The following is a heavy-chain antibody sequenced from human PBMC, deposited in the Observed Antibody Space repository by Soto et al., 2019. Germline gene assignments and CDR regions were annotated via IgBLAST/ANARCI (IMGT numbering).Heavy chain of an antibody. CDR3: ARGAVGYCSSTSCLHYYYYGMDV. D-gene: IGHD2-2*01. CDR1: GGTFSSYA. Sequence: QVQLVQSGAEVKKPGSSVNVSCKASGGTFSSYAISWVRQAPGQGLEWMGGIIPIFGTANYAQKFQGRVTITADKSTSTAYMELSSLRSEDTAVYYCARGAVGYCSSTSCLHYYYYGMDVWGQGTTVTVSS. J-gene: IGHJ6*02. V-gene: IGHV1-69*06. CDR2: IIPIFGTA.